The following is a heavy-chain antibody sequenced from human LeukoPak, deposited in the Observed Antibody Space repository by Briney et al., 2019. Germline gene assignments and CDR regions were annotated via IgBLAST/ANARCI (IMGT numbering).Heavy chain of an antibody. CDR3: VRGPYGSSISNWFDP. CDR1: GGSITGYS. CDR2: IYYNGDT. D-gene: IGHD3-10*01. V-gene: IGHV4-59*01. Sequence: SETLSLTCSVSGGSITGYSWSWIRQTPGKGLEWIGYIYYNGDTHYNPSLNSRLSMSVDTPNKQFSLNLRSVTAADTAVYYCVRGPYGSSISNWFDPWGQGLLVTVSS. J-gene: IGHJ5*02.